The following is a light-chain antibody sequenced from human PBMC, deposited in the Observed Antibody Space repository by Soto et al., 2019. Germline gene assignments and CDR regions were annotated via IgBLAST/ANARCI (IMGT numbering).Light chain of an antibody. CDR3: LQYKSSVT. CDR1: QSVDTTF. CDR2: GAS. Sequence: EIVLTQSPGSLSLSPGQRATLSCRASQSVDTTFFAWYQKKPGQAPRLLVQGASKRATGIPDRFSGSGSGTDFPLIISRLEPEDFAVYYCLQYKSSVTFGQGTKVEIK. V-gene: IGKV3-20*01. J-gene: IGKJ1*01.